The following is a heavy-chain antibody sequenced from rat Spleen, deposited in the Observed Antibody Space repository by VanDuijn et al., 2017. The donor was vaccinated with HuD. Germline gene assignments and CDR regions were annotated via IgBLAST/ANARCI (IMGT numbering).Heavy chain of an antibody. D-gene: IGHD3-8*01. CDR2: ISYSGST. CDR1: DYSITSNY. CDR3: ARYSFPYYFDY. J-gene: IGHJ2*01. V-gene: IGHV3-1*01. Sequence: EVQLQESGPGLVKPSQSLSLTCSVTDYSITSNYWGWIRKFPGNKMEWMGYISYSGSTSYKPSLKSRISITRDTSKNQFFLQLNSVTTEDTATYYCARYSFPYYFDYWGQGVMVTVSS.